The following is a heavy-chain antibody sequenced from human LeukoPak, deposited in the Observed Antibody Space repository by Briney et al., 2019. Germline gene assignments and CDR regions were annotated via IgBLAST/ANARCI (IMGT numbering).Heavy chain of an antibody. Sequence: GGSLRLSCAASGFTFSSYSMNWVRQAPGKGLEWVSSISSSSSYIYYADSVKGRFTISRDNAKNSLYLQMNSLRAEGTAVYYCARDVPGWFDPWGQGTLVTVSS. D-gene: IGHD3-10*02. J-gene: IGHJ5*02. CDR2: ISSSSSYI. V-gene: IGHV3-21*01. CDR3: ARDVPGWFDP. CDR1: GFTFSSYS.